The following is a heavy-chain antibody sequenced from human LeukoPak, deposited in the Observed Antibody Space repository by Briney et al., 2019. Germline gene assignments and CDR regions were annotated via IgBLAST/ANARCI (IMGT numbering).Heavy chain of an antibody. CDR1: GGSISSYY. D-gene: IGHD2-21*02. CDR2: IYTSGST. Sequence: PSETLSLTCTVSGGSISSYYWSWIRQPAGKGLEWIGRIYTSGSTNYNPSLKSRVTMSVDTSKNQFSLKLSSVTAADTAVYYCARHYCGGDCYHYYYYGMDVWGQGTTVTVSS. CDR3: ARHYCGGDCYHYYYYGMDV. J-gene: IGHJ6*02. V-gene: IGHV4-4*07.